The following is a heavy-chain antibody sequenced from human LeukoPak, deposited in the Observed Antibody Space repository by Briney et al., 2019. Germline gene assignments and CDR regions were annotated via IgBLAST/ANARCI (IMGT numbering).Heavy chain of an antibody. D-gene: IGHD3-22*01. J-gene: IGHJ4*02. CDR3: ARGRGYYDTSGYYYYFDY. CDR2: IYHSGST. V-gene: IGHV4-30-4*01. Sequence: PSETLSLTCTVSGGSISSGDYYWSWIRQPPGKGLEWIGYIYHSGSTYYNPSLKSRVTISVDTSKNQFSLKLSSVTAADTAVYYCARGRGYYDTSGYYYYFDYWGQGTLVTVSS. CDR1: GGSISSGDYY.